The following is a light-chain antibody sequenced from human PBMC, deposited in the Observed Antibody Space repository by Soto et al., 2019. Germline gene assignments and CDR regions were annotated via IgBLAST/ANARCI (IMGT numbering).Light chain of an antibody. V-gene: IGKV3-15*01. CDR1: QSVSSN. CDR2: GAS. Sequence: EKVMTQSPGTLSVSPGEGATLSCRASQSVSSNLAWYQQKPGQAPRLLIYGASTRATGIPARFSGSGSGTEFTLPISSLQSEDFAVYYCQQYNSWPLTFGQGTRLEIK. J-gene: IGKJ5*01. CDR3: QQYNSWPLT.